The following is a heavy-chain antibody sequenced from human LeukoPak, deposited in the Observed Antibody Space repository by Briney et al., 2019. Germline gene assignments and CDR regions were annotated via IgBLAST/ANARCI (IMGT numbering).Heavy chain of an antibody. Sequence: PSETLSLTCTVSGGSISSSSYYWGWIRQPPGKGLEWIGSIYCSGSTYYNPSLKSRVTISVDTSKNQFSLKLSSVTAADTAVYYCARRSPGGSYFDYWGQGTLVTVFS. CDR2: IYCSGST. J-gene: IGHJ4*02. V-gene: IGHV4-39*01. CDR3: ARRSPGGSYFDY. CDR1: GGSISSSSYY. D-gene: IGHD1-26*01.